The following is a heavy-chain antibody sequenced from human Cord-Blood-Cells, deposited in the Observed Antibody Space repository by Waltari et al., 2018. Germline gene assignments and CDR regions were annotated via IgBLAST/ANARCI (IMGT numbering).Heavy chain of an antibody. V-gene: IGHV4-39*01. CDR1: GGSISSSSYY. J-gene: IGHJ2*01. D-gene: IGHD7-27*01. Sequence: QLQLQESGPGLVKPSETLSLTCTVSGGSISSSSYYWGWLRQPPGKGLEWIGSIYYSGTTYYNPSLKSVVTISVDTSKNQFSLKLSSVAAADTAVYYCARPRWGSDYWYFDLWGRGTLVTVSS. CDR3: ARPRWGSDYWYFDL. CDR2: IYYSGTT.